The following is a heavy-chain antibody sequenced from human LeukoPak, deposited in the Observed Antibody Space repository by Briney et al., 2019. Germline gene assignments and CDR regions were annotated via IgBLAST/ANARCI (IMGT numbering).Heavy chain of an antibody. CDR2: IVGSNGKT. CDR3: AKDYRPDGDNYGDY. J-gene: IGHJ4*02. CDR1: GFTFSTYT. Sequence: GGSLRLSCAASGFTFSTYTMHWVRQAPGKGLDWVSGIVGSNGKTYYADSVKGRFTISRDNSKNTLYLQMNRLRAEDTAVYFCAKDYRPDGDNYGDYWAKEPEVTVSS. V-gene: IGHV3-23*01. D-gene: IGHD4/OR15-4a*01.